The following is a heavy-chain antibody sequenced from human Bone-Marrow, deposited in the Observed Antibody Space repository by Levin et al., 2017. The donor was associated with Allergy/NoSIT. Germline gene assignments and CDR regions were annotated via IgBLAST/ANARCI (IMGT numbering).Heavy chain of an antibody. CDR2: IIPIFGTA. Sequence: SVKVSCKASGGTFSSYAISWVRQAPGQGLEWMGGIIPIFGTANYAQKFQGRVTITADESTSTAYMELSSLRSEDTAVYYCARVGIAARGLARKPQNWVYWFDPWGQGTLVTVSS. CDR1: GGTFSSYA. D-gene: IGHD6-6*01. CDR3: ARVGIAARGLARKPQNWVYWFDP. V-gene: IGHV1-69*13. J-gene: IGHJ5*02.